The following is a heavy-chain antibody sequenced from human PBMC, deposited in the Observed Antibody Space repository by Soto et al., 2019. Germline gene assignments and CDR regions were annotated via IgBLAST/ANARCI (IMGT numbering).Heavy chain of an antibody. V-gene: IGHV3-11*01. CDR1: GFTFSDYY. J-gene: IGHJ4*02. D-gene: IGHD3-22*01. CDR3: AREHDSSGVFVY. Sequence: GGSLRPSCVASGFTFSDYYMSWIRQAPGKGLEWVSYISSSGSTIYYADSVKGRFTISRDNAKNSLYLQMNSLRAEDTAVYYCAREHDSSGVFVYWGQGTLVTVSS. CDR2: ISSSGSTI.